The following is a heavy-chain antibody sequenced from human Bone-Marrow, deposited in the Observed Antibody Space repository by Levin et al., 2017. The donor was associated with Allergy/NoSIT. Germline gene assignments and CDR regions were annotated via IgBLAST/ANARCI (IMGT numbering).Heavy chain of an antibody. CDR1: GGSISSGSYY. J-gene: IGHJ4*02. Sequence: PSETLSLTCTVSGGSISSGSYYWSWIRQPAGKGLEWIGRIYTSGSTNYNPSLKSRVTISVDTSKNQFSLKLSSVTAADTAVYYCAREWGWGYGRYFDYWGQGTLVTVSS. D-gene: IGHD3-10*01. CDR2: IYTSGST. V-gene: IGHV4-61*02. CDR3: AREWGWGYGRYFDY.